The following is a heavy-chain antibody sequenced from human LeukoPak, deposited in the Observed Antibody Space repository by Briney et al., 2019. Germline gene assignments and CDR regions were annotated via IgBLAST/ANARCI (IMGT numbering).Heavy chain of an antibody. CDR2: INHSGST. CDR1: GGSFSGYY. Sequence: TPSETLPLTCAVYGGSFSGYYWSWIRQPPGKGLEWIGEINHSGSTNYNPSLKSRVTISVDTSKNQFSLKLSSVTAADTAVYYCASPGLGGGYIDYWGQGTLVTVSS. V-gene: IGHV4-34*01. D-gene: IGHD2-15*01. CDR3: ASPGLGGGYIDY. J-gene: IGHJ4*02.